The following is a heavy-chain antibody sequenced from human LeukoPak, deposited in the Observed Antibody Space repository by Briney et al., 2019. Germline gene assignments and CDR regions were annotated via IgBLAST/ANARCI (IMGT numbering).Heavy chain of an antibody. D-gene: IGHD5-18*01. CDR2: ISSSGSTI. CDR3: AKDGVDTAMVT. J-gene: IGHJ5*02. CDR1: GFTFSSYE. Sequence: GGSLRLSCAASGFTFSSYEMNWVRQAPGKGLEWVSYISSSGSTIYYADSVKGRFTISRDNSKNSLYLQMNSLRTEDTALYYCAKDGVDTAMVTWGQGTLVTVSS. V-gene: IGHV3-48*03.